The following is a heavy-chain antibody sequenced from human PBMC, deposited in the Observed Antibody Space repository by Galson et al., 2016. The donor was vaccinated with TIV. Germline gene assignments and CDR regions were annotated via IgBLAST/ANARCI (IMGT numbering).Heavy chain of an antibody. CDR2: ISNGGSTT. D-gene: IGHD3-22*01. CDR1: GFTFTDYY. CDR3: ARAVTMRVADYYYGMDV. J-gene: IGHJ6*02. Sequence: SLRLSCAVSGFTFTDYYMNWIRQAPGKGLEWVSYISNGGSTTYYADFVKSRFTISRDNAKNSLYLHMRSLRAEDTAVYYCARAVTMRVADYYYGMDVWGPGPAVRVSS. V-gene: IGHV3-11*04.